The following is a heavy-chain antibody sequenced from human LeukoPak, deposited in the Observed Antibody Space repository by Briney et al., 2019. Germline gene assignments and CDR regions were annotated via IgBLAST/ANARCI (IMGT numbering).Heavy chain of an antibody. D-gene: IGHD2-15*01. J-gene: IGHJ4*02. CDR2: IWYDGSEK. CDR1: GSSLSYYA. Sequence: GGSLRLSCTASGSSLSYYAMHWVRQAPGKGLEWVSVIWYDGSEKYYVDSVKGRFTISRDNSKNTLYLQMNSLRVEDTAVYYCARGTSDGPVAQLDHWGQGTLVTVAS. V-gene: IGHV3-33*01. CDR3: ARGTSDGPVAQLDH.